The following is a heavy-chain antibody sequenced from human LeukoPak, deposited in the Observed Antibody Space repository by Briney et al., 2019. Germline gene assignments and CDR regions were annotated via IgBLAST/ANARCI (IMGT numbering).Heavy chain of an antibody. CDR3: ARNLRVTLIHNPKWFDP. V-gene: IGHV4-59*01. J-gene: IGHJ5*02. CDR2: IYYSGST. D-gene: IGHD2-21*02. CDR1: GGSISSYY. Sequence: PSETLSLTCTVSGGSISSYYWSWIRQPPGKGLEWIGYIYYSGSTDYNPSLKSRVTISVDTSKNQFSLKLSSVTAGDTAVYYCARNLRVTLIHNPKWFDPWGQGTLVTVSS.